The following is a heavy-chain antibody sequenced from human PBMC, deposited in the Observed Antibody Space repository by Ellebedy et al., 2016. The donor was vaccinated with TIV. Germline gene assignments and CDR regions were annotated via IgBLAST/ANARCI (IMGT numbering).Heavy chain of an antibody. D-gene: IGHD6-19*01. V-gene: IGHV3-30*03. CDR2: ISVDGRAV. CDR1: GSTFSDSV. Sequence: GGSLRLSXVGFGSTFSDSVLHWARQVPGKGLDWVAGISVDGRAVNYPDSVKARFTFSRDNAQNTVYLQMNSLRLEDTAVYYCVRGWYSSGHCDVFAMWGQGTIVAVSS. CDR3: VRGWYSSGHCDVFAM. J-gene: IGHJ3*02.